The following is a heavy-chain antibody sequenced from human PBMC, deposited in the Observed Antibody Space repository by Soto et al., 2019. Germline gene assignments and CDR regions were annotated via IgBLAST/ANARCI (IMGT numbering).Heavy chain of an antibody. CDR2: ITTGGRAT. CDR1: GFTFSSSD. CDR3: AKGGGGDHGY. V-gene: IGHV3-23*01. D-gene: IGHD2-21*02. J-gene: IGHJ4*02. Sequence: EVQLLESGGGLVQPGGSLRLSCAASGFTFSSSDMSWVRQAPGKGLEWVSSITTGGRATPYADSVRGRFTISRDNSKNTLFLQMNRPGGADAAVYYCAKGGGGDHGYWGQGTLVAVSS.